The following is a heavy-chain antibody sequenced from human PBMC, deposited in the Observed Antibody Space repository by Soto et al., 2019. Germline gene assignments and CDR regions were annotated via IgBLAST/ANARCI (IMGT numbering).Heavy chain of an antibody. Sequence: QVQLVESGGGVVQPGTSLRLSCAASGFTFNTYAMHWVRQAPGKGLEWVAGISSDGSVKFYADSVKGRFTISRDNSKNXLSLHMNSLRTEDTAVYYSARKEGPCYVGSCSGDYWGQGTLVTVSS. CDR2: ISSDGSVK. CDR3: ARKEGPCYVGSCSGDY. V-gene: IGHV3-30*03. J-gene: IGHJ4*02. D-gene: IGHD2-15*01. CDR1: GFTFNTYA.